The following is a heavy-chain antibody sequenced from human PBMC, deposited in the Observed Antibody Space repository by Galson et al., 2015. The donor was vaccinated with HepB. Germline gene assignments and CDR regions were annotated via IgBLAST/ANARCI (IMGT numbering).Heavy chain of an antibody. Sequence: SLRLSCASSGFTFSGSVIHWVRRASGKGLEWVGRIRSKASNYATEYGASLKGRFTISRDDSRNTAYLHINGLKTEDTAVYYCFRTGDLSGYSSNWGRGTLVTVSS. CDR3: FRTGDLSGYSSN. CDR2: IRSKASNYAT. CDR1: GFTFSGSV. J-gene: IGHJ4*02. V-gene: IGHV3-73*01. D-gene: IGHD6-13*01.